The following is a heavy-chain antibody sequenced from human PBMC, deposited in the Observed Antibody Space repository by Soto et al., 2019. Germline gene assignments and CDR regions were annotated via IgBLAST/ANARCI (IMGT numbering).Heavy chain of an antibody. V-gene: IGHV3-23*01. CDR3: AKVAGPQQLVPGGPPQDY. J-gene: IGHJ4*02. Sequence: GGSLRLSCAASGFTFSSYAMSWVRQAPGKGLEWVSAISGSGGSTYYADSVKGRFTISRDNSKNTLYLQMNSLRAEDTAVYYCAKVAGPQQLVPGGPPQDYWGQGTLVTVSS. CDR1: GFTFSSYA. D-gene: IGHD6-13*01. CDR2: ISGSGGST.